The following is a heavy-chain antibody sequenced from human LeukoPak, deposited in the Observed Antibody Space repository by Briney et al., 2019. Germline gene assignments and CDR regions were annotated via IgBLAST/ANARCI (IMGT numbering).Heavy chain of an antibody. CDR1: GYTLTELS. CDR2: FDPEDGGT. CDR3: ATDHRAAVAGIEFPRFDY. Sequence: ASVKVSCKVSGYTLTELSMHWVRQAPGKGLEWMGGFDPEDGGTIYAQKFQGRVTMTEDTSTDTAYMELSSLRSEDTAVYYCATDHRAAVAGIEFPRFDYWGQGTLVTVSS. V-gene: IGHV1-24*01. J-gene: IGHJ4*02. D-gene: IGHD6-19*01.